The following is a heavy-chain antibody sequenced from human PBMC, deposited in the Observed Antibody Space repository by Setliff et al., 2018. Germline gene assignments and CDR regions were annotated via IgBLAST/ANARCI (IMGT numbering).Heavy chain of an antibody. Sequence: PGGSLRLSCAASGFTFSTYRMHWVRQAPGKGLEWVAVIWDDGVKKYHADSVKGRFTISRDNSKNTLYLQMNSLRPEDTAVYWCARTCSGSGCYAGLESWGQGTPVTVSS. V-gene: IGHV3-33*08. D-gene: IGHD2-15*01. CDR3: ARTCSGSGCYAGLES. CDR1: GFTFSTYR. J-gene: IGHJ4*02. CDR2: IWDDGVKK.